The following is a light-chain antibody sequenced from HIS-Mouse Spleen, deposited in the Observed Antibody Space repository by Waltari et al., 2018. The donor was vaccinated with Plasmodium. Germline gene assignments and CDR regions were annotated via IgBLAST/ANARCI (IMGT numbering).Light chain of an antibody. CDR2: EDS. J-gene: IGLJ3*02. V-gene: IGLV3-10*01. CDR3: YSTDSSGNHRV. CDR1: ALPKKY. Sequence: SYELKPPPSVAVAPGTTARNTCPGGALPKKYSYWYQQKSGQAPVLVIYEDSKRPSGIPERFSDSSSGTMATLTISGAQVEDEADYYCYSTDSSGNHRVFGGGTKLTVL.